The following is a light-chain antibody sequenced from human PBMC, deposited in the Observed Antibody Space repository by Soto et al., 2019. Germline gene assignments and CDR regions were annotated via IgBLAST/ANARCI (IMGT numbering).Light chain of an antibody. CDR3: QQYNSWPT. Sequence: EIVMTQSPATLSVSPGERATLSCRASQSVSTNLAWYHQNPGQAPRLLIYGASTRATGIPARFSGSGSGTEFTRPIRSLQSEDFAVYYCQQYNSWPTFGGGTKAQIK. CDR2: GAS. V-gene: IGKV3-15*01. CDR1: QSVSTN. J-gene: IGKJ4*01.